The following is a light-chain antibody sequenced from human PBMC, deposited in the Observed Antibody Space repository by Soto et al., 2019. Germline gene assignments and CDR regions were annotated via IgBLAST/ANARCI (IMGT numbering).Light chain of an antibody. CDR3: QSSDSSLSVV. CDR2: GNS. Sequence: QSVLTQPPSVSGAPGQRVTISCTGSSSNIGAGYDVHWYQQLPGTAPKLLMYGNSNRPSGVPDRFSGSKSGTSASLAITKLQAEDEADYYSQSSDSSLSVVFGGGTKLTVL. V-gene: IGLV1-40*01. J-gene: IGLJ2*01. CDR1: SSNIGAGYD.